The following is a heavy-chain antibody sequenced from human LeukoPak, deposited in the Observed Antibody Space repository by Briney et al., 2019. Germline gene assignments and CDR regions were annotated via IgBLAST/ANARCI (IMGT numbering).Heavy chain of an antibody. CDR3: ARDQGENYDSSGYYPY. J-gene: IGHJ4*02. CDR2: ISGSSGST. Sequence: QSGGSLRLSCAASGFIFSSYWIHWVRQAPGKGLEWVSYISGSSGSTNYADSVMGRFTISRDNGKNSLYLQMNSLRAEDTAVYYCARDQGENYDSSGYYPYWGQGTLVTVSS. D-gene: IGHD3-22*01. V-gene: IGHV3-48*04. CDR1: GFIFSSYW.